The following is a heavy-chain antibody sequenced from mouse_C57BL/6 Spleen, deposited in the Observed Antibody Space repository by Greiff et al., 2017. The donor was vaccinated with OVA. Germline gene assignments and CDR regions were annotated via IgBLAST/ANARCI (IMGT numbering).Heavy chain of an antibody. CDR3: AREGATVVESFDY. D-gene: IGHD1-1*01. CDR1: GYAFSSYW. V-gene: IGHV1-80*01. Sequence: ESGAELVKPGASVKISCKASGYAFSSYWMNWVKQRPGQGLEWIGQIYPGDGDTNYNGKFKGKATLTADKSSSTAYMQLSSLTSEDSAVYFCAREGATVVESFDYWGQGTTLTVSS. CDR2: IYPGDGDT. J-gene: IGHJ2*01.